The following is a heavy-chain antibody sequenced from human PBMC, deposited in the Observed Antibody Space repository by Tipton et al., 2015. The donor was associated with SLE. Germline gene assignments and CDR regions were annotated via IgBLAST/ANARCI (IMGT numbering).Heavy chain of an antibody. Sequence: TLSLTCTVSGGSISSHYWSWIRQPPGKGLEWIGYISYSETTNYNPSLKSRVTISVDTSKNQFSLKLSSVTAADTAVYYCARHSDYYDSSGHYYVYAFDMRGQGTLVTVSS. CDR3: ARHSDYYDSSGHYYVYAFDM. J-gene: IGHJ3*02. D-gene: IGHD3-22*01. CDR2: ISYSETT. CDR1: GGSISSHY. V-gene: IGHV4-59*08.